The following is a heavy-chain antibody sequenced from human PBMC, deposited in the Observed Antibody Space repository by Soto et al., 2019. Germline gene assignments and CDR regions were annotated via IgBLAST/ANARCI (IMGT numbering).Heavy chain of an antibody. CDR1: GYSFTSYW. CDR3: ARRRYYDSSGFYYYGMDV. Sequence: GESMKISCKGSGYSFTSYWISWVRQKTGKGLEWMGRIDPSDSYTNYSPSFQGHVTISADKSISTAYLQWSSLKASDTAMYYCARRRYYDSSGFYYYGMDVWGQGTTVTVSS. V-gene: IGHV5-10-1*01. CDR2: IDPSDSYT. J-gene: IGHJ6*02. D-gene: IGHD3-22*01.